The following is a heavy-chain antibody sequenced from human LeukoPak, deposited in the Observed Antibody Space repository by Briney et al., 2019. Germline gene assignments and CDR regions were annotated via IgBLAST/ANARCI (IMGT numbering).Heavy chain of an antibody. CDR3: AGHPKTLDYYMDV. J-gene: IGHJ6*03. Sequence: SETLSLTCTVSGGSISSSSYYWGWIRQPPGKGLEWIQSIYYSGSTYYNPSLKSRVTISVDTSKNQFSLKLSSVTAADTAVYYCAGHPKTLDYYMDVWGKGTTVTVSS. CDR1: GGSISSSSYY. CDR2: IYYSGST. V-gene: IGHV4-39*01.